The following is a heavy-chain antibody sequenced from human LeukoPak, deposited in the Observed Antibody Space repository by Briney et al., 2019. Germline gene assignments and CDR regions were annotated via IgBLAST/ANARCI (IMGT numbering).Heavy chain of an antibody. CDR2: ISSSGSTI. D-gene: IGHD3-3*01. J-gene: IGHJ6*03. CDR1: GFTFSDYY. Sequence: PGGSLRLSCAASGFTFSDYYMSWIRQAPGKGLEWVSYISSSGSTIYYADSVKGRFTISRDNAKNSLYLQMNSLRAEDTAVYYCARGSAWSGYPDDYYYMDVWGKGTTVTVSS. CDR3: ARGSAWSGYPDDYYYMDV. V-gene: IGHV3-11*01.